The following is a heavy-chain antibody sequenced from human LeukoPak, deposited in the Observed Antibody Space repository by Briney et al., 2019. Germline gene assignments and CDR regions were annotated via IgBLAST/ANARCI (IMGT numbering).Heavy chain of an antibody. D-gene: IGHD2-2*01. CDR2: IIPIFGTA. CDR1: GGTFSSYA. V-gene: IGHV1-69*05. J-gene: IGHJ6*03. CDR3: ARDHVPYYYMDV. Sequence: SVKVSCKASGGTFSSYAISWVRQAPGQGLEWMGGIIPIFGTANYAQKFQGRVTITTDESTSTAYMELSSLRSEDTAVYYCARDHVPYYYMDVWGKGTTVTVSS.